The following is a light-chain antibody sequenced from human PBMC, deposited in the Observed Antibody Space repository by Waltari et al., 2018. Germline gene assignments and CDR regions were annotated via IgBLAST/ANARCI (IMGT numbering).Light chain of an antibody. J-gene: IGLJ3*02. CDR1: SSDVGAYNY. CDR3: SSFAGSDNLGV. V-gene: IGLV2-8*01. Sequence: QSALTQPPSASGSPGQSVTISCTGTSSDVGAYNYVSWYQKHPGKAPKLIIYDVTDRPSGVPNRFSGSKSGNTASLTVSGLRADDEADYYCSSFAGSDNLGVFGGGTKLTVL. CDR2: DVT.